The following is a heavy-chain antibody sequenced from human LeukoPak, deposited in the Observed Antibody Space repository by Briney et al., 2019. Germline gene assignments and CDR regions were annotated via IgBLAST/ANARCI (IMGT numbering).Heavy chain of an antibody. J-gene: IGHJ6*02. CDR1: GFTFSSYA. V-gene: IGHV3-23*01. Sequence: PGGSLRLSCAAYGFTFSSYAMIWVRQAPGKGLEWVASISGRGESTNYADSVKGRFTISRDNSKNTLYLQMNSLRAEDTAVYYCAKDVVVVAATPVGMDVWGQGTTVTVS. CDR3: AKDVVVVAATPVGMDV. D-gene: IGHD2-15*01. CDR2: ISGRGEST.